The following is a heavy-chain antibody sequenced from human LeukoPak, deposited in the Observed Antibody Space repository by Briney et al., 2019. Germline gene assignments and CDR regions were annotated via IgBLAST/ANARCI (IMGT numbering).Heavy chain of an antibody. CDR3: ARSRVYDYKFDY. D-gene: IGHD4-11*01. CDR1: GGTFSSYA. Sequence: ASVKVSCKASGGTFSSYAINWVRQATGQGLEWMGWMNPNSGNTDYAQKFQGRVTMTRNTSISTAYMELSSLRSEDTAVYYCARSRVYDYKFDYWGQGTLVTVSS. CDR2: MNPNSGNT. V-gene: IGHV1-8*02. J-gene: IGHJ4*02.